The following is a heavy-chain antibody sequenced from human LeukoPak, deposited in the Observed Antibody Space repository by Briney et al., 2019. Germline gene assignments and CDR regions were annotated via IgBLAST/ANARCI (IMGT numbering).Heavy chain of an antibody. J-gene: IGHJ5*01. CDR2: INPNSGGT. CDR1: GYTSTGYY. Sequence: ASVKVSCKASGYTSTGYYMHWVRQAPGQGLEWMGRINPNSGGTNYAQKFQGRVTMTRDTSISTAYMELSRLRSDDTAVYYCARDDSSGWFEYWGQGTLVTVSS. CDR3: ARDDSSGWFEY. V-gene: IGHV1-2*06. D-gene: IGHD6-19*01.